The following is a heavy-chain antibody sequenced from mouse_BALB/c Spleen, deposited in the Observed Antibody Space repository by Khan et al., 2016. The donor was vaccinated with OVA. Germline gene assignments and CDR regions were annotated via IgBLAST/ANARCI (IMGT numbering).Heavy chain of an antibody. J-gene: IGHJ4*01. CDR2: IWGGGST. CDR3: AKGVWSYYYAVDY. Sequence: VQLQESGPGLVAPSQSLSITCTVSGFSLTDYGVSWIRQPPGKGLEWLGVIWGGGSTYYNSALKSRLSISKDNYKSQVFLKMSSLQTDETAMYYCAKGVWSYYYAVDYWGQGTSVTVSS. V-gene: IGHV2-6-5*01. CDR1: GFSLTDYG.